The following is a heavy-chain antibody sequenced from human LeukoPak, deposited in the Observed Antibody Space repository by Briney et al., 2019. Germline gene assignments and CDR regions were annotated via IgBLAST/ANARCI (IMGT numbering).Heavy chain of an antibody. CDR2: ISSSSSTI. CDR3: ASNYDSSGYSTFDY. D-gene: IGHD3-22*01. Sequence: GGSLRLSCAASGFTFSNYKMNWVRQAPGKGLEWVSYISSSSSTIYYADSVKGRFTISRDNAKNSLYLQMNSLRDEDTAVYYCASNYDSSGYSTFDYWGQGTLVTVSS. V-gene: IGHV3-48*02. CDR1: GFTFSNYK. J-gene: IGHJ4*02.